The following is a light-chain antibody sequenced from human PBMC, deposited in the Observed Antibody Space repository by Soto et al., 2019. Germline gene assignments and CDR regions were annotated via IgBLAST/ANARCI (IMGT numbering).Light chain of an antibody. CDR2: GAS. CDR1: QSVSSSY. V-gene: IGKV3-20*01. J-gene: IGKJ4*01. CDR3: QQYGSSPLT. Sequence: EIVLTPSPGTPSLSPGERATLSCRASQSVSSSYLAWYQQKPGQAPRLLIYGASSRATGIPDRFSGSGSGTDFTLTISRLEPEDFAVYYCQQYGSSPLTFGGGTKWIS.